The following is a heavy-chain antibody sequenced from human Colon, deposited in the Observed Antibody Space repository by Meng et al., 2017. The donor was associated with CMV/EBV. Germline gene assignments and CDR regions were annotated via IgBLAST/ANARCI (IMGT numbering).Heavy chain of an antibody. D-gene: IGHD3-3*01. V-gene: IGHV3-23*01. CDR2: LSGSGTST. J-gene: IGHJ4*02. CDR1: GVTLRSHA. Sequence: SGVTLRSHAMSWVRQAPGKGLEWVSGLSGSGTSTYYADSVKGRFTISRDNSNNTLYLQMNSLRIEDTAVYFCAKGVFAVGQRQYFDSWGQGTLVTVSS. CDR3: AKGVFAVGQRQYFDS.